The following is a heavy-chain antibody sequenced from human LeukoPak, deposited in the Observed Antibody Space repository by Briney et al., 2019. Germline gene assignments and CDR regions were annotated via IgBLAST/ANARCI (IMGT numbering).Heavy chain of an antibody. CDR2: IYYSGST. J-gene: IGHJ6*03. CDR3: ARSGANLYYYYMDV. D-gene: IGHD1-26*01. CDR1: GGSISSSSYY. Sequence: SETLSLTCTVSGGSISSSSYYWGWIRQPPGKGLEWIGSIYYSGSTYYNPSLKSRVTISVDTSKNQFSLKLSSVTAADTAVYYCARSGANLYYYYMDVWGKGTTVTISS. V-gene: IGHV4-39*07.